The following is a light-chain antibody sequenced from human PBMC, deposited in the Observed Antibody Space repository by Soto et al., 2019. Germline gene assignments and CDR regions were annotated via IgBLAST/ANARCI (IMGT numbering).Light chain of an antibody. CDR3: QQFSSYPLT. CDR2: AAS. CDR1: QGIRND. V-gene: IGKV1-17*01. Sequence: IQMTQSPSSLSASVGDRVTITCRASQGIRNDLGWYQQKPGKAPKLLIYAASILQSGVPSRFSGGGSGTDFTLTISRLEPEDFAVYYCQQFSSYPLTFGGGTKVDIK. J-gene: IGKJ4*01.